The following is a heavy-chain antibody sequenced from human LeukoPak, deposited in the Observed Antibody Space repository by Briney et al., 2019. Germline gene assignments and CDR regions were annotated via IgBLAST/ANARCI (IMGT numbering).Heavy chain of an antibody. Sequence: GGSLRLSCAASGFTFSDYSMNWVRQAPGKGLEWISYVGISSGNTKYADSVKGRFTISGDKAKNSLYLQMNSLRIEDTAVYYCARDTKYAFDNWGQGTLVTVSS. CDR1: GFTFSDYS. CDR3: ARDTKYAFDN. CDR2: VGISSGNT. V-gene: IGHV3-48*01. D-gene: IGHD2-2*01. J-gene: IGHJ4*02.